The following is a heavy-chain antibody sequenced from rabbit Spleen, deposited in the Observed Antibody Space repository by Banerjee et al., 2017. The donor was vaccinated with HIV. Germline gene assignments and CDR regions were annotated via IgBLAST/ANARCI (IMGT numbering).Heavy chain of an antibody. CDR3: ARDLVGVIGWNFYL. CDR1: GFSFRNNYY. Sequence: QEQLVESGGGLVKPGASLTLTCTASGFSFRNNYYICWVRQAPGKGLQWIACINTYTGKAVSASWASGRFTISRTSSTTVTLRMTSLTAADRATYFCARDLVGVIGWNFYLWGPGTLVTVS. CDR2: INTYTGKA. D-gene: IGHD2-1*01. J-gene: IGHJ4*01. V-gene: IGHV1S45*01.